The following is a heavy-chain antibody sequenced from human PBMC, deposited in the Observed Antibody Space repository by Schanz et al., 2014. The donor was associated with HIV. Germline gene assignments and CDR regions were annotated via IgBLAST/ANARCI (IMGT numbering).Heavy chain of an antibody. CDR2: IKSKTDGGTT. V-gene: IGHV3-15*01. D-gene: IGHD6-19*01. CDR3: AKDRFEHFSYSSGAYDYFDF. Sequence: EVQLVESGGGLVKPGGSLRLSCAASGFTFSNAWMNWVRQAPGKGLEWVGRIKSKTDGGTTDYAAPVKGRFTISRDNSKSTLFPQMDSLRVEDTAVYYCAKDRFEHFSYSSGAYDYFDFWGQGTLVTVSS. CDR1: GFTFSNAW. J-gene: IGHJ4*02.